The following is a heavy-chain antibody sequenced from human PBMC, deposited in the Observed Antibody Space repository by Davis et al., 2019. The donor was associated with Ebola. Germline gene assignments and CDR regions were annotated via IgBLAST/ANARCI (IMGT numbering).Heavy chain of an antibody. Sequence: SETLSLTCTVSGGSISSSPYYWGWIRQPPGKGLEWIGSIYYRGSTYSNPSLKSRVSMSVDTSKNQLSLRLASVTAADTAVYFCVRETSYGYYFDYWGQGTLVTVSS. CDR3: VRETSYGYYFDY. CDR2: IYYRGST. J-gene: IGHJ4*02. CDR1: GGSISSSPYY. D-gene: IGHD5-18*01. V-gene: IGHV4-39*02.